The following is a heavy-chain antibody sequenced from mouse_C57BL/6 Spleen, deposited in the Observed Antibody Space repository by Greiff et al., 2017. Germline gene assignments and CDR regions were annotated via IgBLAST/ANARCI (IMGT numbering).Heavy chain of an antibody. Sequence: QVQLKESGPELVKPGASVKISCKASGYAFSSSWMNWVKQRPGKGLEWIGRIYPGDGDTNYNGKFKGKATLTADKSSSTAYMQLSSLTSEDSAVYFCARVYYDYDDVSWFAYWGQGTLVTVSA. CDR3: ARVYYDYDDVSWFAY. J-gene: IGHJ3*01. CDR2: IYPGDGDT. V-gene: IGHV1-82*01. CDR1: GYAFSSSW. D-gene: IGHD2-4*01.